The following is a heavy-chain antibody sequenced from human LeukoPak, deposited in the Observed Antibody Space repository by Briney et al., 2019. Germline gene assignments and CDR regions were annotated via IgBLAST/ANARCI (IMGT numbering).Heavy chain of an antibody. V-gene: IGHV4-59*11. CDR2: IYYRGST. Sequence: PSETLSLTCTVSGASISSHYWCWIRQPPGMGLEWIGDIYYRGSTTYNPSLKSRVSISLDTSRNQFSLNLSSVTAADTAVYYCAKLEVGRFDPWGQGTLVTVSS. D-gene: IGHD7-27*01. CDR1: GASISSHY. J-gene: IGHJ5*02. CDR3: AKLEVGRFDP.